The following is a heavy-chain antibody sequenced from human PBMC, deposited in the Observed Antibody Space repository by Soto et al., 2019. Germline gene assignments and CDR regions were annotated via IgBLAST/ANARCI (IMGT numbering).Heavy chain of an antibody. CDR2: INGYNGNA. CDR3: ARMGDVPYYYYGMDV. Sequence: QVQLVQSGAEVNKPGASVTVSCKASGYTFTTYGVSWVRQAPGQGLEWLGWINGYNGNAKYAENLQGRVSMTTDTSTSTAYMELRSLRSDDTAVYYCARMGDVPYYYYGMDVWGQGTTVTVSS. CDR1: GYTFTTYG. D-gene: IGHD3-16*01. V-gene: IGHV1-18*01. J-gene: IGHJ6*02.